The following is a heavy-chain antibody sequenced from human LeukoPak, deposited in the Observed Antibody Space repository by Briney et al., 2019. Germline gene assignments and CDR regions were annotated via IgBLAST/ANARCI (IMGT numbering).Heavy chain of an antibody. CDR1: GFTFSSYA. Sequence: AGGSLRLSCAASGFTFSSYAMSWVRQAPGKGLEWVSAISGSGGSTYYADSVKGRFTISRDNSKNTLYLQMNSLRAEDTAVYYCAKDTGSSGWYGDAFDIWGQGTMVTVSS. D-gene: IGHD6-19*01. V-gene: IGHV3-23*01. CDR3: AKDTGSSGWYGDAFDI. J-gene: IGHJ3*02. CDR2: ISGSGGST.